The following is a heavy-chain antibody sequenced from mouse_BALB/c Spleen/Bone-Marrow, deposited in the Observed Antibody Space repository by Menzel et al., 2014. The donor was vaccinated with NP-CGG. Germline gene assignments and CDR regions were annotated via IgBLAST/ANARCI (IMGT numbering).Heavy chain of an antibody. D-gene: IGHD1-1*01. CDR1: GIDFSRYW. J-gene: IGHJ2*01. CDR2: INPDSSTI. CDR3: ARPDYYGYLNY. V-gene: IGHV4-1*02. Sequence: EVKLMESGGGLVQPGGSLKLSCAASGIDFSRYWMSWVRQAPGKGLEWIGEINPDSSTINYTPSLKDKSIISRDNAKNTLYLRLNKVRSEDTALYYCARPDYYGYLNYWGQGTTLTVSS.